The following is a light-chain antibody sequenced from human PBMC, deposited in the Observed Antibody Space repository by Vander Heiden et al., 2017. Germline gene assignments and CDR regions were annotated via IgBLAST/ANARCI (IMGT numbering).Light chain of an antibody. V-gene: IGLV2-14*03. Sequence: QSALTQPASVSGSPGQSITISCTGTSSDVGGYNYVSWYQQHPGKAPKLMIYDVTNRPSGGSNRFSGSKSGNTASLTISGLQAEDEADYYCSSYTISSTRVFGGGTKLTVL. CDR3: SSYTISSTRV. CDR1: SSDVGGYNY. CDR2: DVT. J-gene: IGLJ2*01.